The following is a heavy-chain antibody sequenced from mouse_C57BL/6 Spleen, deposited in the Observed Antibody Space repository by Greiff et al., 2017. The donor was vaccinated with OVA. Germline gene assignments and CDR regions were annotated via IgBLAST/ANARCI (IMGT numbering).Heavy chain of an antibody. V-gene: IGHV1-15*01. CDR2: IDPETGGT. D-gene: IGHD1-3*01. Sequence: QVQLQQSGAELVRPGASVTLSCKASGYTFTDYEMHWVKQTPVHGLEWIGAIDPETGGTAYNQKFKGKAILTADKSSSTAYMELRSLTSEDSAVYYCTRELYYFDYWGQGTTLTVSS. CDR1: GYTFTDYE. CDR3: TRELYYFDY. J-gene: IGHJ2*01.